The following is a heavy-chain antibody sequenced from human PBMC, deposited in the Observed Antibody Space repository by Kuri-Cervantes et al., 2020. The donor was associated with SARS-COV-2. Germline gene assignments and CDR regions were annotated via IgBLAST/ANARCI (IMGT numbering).Heavy chain of an antibody. J-gene: IGHJ2*01. CDR3: AKDSPEIVVVPAAPLYFDL. V-gene: IGHV3-48*01. D-gene: IGHD2-2*01. CDR2: ISSSSSTI. CDR1: GVTFSSYS. Sequence: GGSLRLSCAASGVTFSSYSMNWVRQAPGKGLEWVSYISSSSSTIYDADSVKGRFTISRDNSKNTLYLQMNSLRAEDTAVYYCAKDSPEIVVVPAAPLYFDLWGRGTLVTVSS.